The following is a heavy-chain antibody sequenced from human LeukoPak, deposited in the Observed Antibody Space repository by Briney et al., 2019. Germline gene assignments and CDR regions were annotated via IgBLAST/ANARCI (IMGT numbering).Heavy chain of an antibody. CDR1: GYTFTGYY. Sequence: ASVKVSCKASGYTFTGYYMHWVRQAPGQGLEWMGWTNPNSGGTNYAQKFQGRVTMTRDTSISTAYMELSRLRSDDTAVYYCARENGGSYGYYFDYWGQGTLVTVSS. J-gene: IGHJ4*02. D-gene: IGHD1-26*01. CDR3: ARENGGSYGYYFDY. V-gene: IGHV1-2*02. CDR2: TNPNSGGT.